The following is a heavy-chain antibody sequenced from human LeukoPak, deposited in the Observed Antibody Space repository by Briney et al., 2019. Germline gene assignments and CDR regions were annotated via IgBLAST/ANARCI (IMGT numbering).Heavy chain of an antibody. V-gene: IGHV4-39*01. J-gene: IGHJ6*03. Sequence: SETLSLTCTVSAASISTSTYYWRWVRQPPGKGLEWIGNIYYSGTTYYNPSLKSRVTISGDTSRSRFSLMLSSVTAADTAIYFCARQVSDYYYHYMDVWGERTTVIVSS. CDR2: IYYSGTT. CDR3: ARQVSDYYYHYMDV. CDR1: AASISTSTYY.